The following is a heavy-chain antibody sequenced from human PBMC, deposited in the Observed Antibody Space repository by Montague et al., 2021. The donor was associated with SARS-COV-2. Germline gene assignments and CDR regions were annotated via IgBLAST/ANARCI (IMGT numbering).Heavy chain of an antibody. Sequence: SETLSLTCTVSGGSITNNIGYWAWIRQPPGKGLEWIGSIYYTGXTXYXXXXKXRVTISVVTSKNHFTLKLSSVTAAETAVYYCARLKRYFDSSGSPSAFDFWGQGTKVTVSS. CDR1: GGSITNNIGY. D-gene: IGHD3-22*01. CDR3: ARLKRYFDSSGSPSAFDF. CDR2: IYYTGXT. V-gene: IGHV4-39*02. J-gene: IGHJ3*01.